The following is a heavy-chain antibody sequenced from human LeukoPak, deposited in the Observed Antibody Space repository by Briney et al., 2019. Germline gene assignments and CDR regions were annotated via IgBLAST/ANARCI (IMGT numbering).Heavy chain of an antibody. V-gene: IGHV3-66*01. CDR1: GFTVSSNY. Sequence: QTGGSLRLSCTASGFTVSSNYMSWVRQAPGKGLEWVSVIYSGGSTYYADSVKGRFTISRDNSKNTLYLQMNSLRAEDTAVYYCARDPFEVAGSSHADYWGQGTLVTVSS. CDR3: ARDPFEVAGSSHADY. D-gene: IGHD6-19*01. J-gene: IGHJ4*02. CDR2: IYSGGST.